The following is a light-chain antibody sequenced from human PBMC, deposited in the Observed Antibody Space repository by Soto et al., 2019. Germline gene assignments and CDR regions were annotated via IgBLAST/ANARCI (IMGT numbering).Light chain of an antibody. V-gene: IGLV6-57*04. CDR3: QSYDSDFVI. J-gene: IGLJ2*01. CDR1: SGSIANNY. CDR2: ENN. Sequence: FMLTQPHSVSESPGKTVTISCTRSSGSIANNYVQWYQQRPGSAPTTVIYENNQRPSGGPGRFYGSTDGSSNSASLTISGLQTEDEADYYCQSYDSDFVIFGGGTKLTVL.